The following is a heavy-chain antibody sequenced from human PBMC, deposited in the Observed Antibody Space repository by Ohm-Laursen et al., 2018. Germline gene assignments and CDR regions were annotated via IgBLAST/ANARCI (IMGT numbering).Heavy chain of an antibody. CDR2: ITSRDYTT. CDR3: ARDVAHGGYGFGMDV. J-gene: IGHJ6*02. CDR1: GFTFSSYG. Sequence: SLRLSCAASGFTFSSYGMNWVRQAPGKGLEWVSKITSRDYTTYYADSVKGRFTISRDNAKNSLYLQMNSLRVEDTAVYYCARDVAHGGYGFGMDVWGQGTTVTVSS. D-gene: IGHD5-12*01. V-gene: IGHV3-48*03.